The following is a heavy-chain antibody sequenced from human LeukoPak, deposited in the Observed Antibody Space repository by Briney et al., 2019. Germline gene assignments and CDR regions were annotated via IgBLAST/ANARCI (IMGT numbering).Heavy chain of an antibody. CDR3: AREGVYDYVWGSYRKYAFDI. Sequence: GGSLRLSCAASGFTFSSYWMHWVRQAPGKGLVWVSRINSDGSSTSYADSVKGRFTISRDNAKNTLYLQMNSLRAEDTAVYYCAREGVYDYVWGSYRKYAFDIWGQGTMVTVSS. CDR2: INSDGSST. D-gene: IGHD3-16*02. V-gene: IGHV3-74*01. J-gene: IGHJ3*02. CDR1: GFTFSSYW.